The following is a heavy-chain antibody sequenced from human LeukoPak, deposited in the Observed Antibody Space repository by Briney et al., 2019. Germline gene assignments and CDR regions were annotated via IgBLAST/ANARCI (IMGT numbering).Heavy chain of an antibody. CDR2: IIPILGIA. CDR3: ARDQGGIAVAGRRNYFDY. CDR1: GGTFSSYA. J-gene: IGHJ4*02. V-gene: IGHV1-69*04. D-gene: IGHD6-19*01. Sequence: SVKVSCKASGGTFSSYAISWVRQAPGQGLEWMGRIIPILGIANYAQKFQGRVTITADKSTSTAYMELSSLRSEDTAVYYCARDQGGIAVAGRRNYFDYWGQGTLVTVSS.